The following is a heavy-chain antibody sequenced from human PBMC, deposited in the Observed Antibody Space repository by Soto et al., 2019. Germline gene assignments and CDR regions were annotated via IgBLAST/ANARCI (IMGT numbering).Heavy chain of an antibody. J-gene: IGHJ2*01. V-gene: IGHV1-18*01. D-gene: IGHD3-16*01. Sequence: ASVKVSCKASGYTFATYGITWVRQAPGQGLEWMGWISAYSGNTNYAQNLQGRFTLTIDISRTTAYMELKSLIFDDTAVYYCARGFGIYGYFDLWGRGTLVTVSS. CDR2: ISAYSGNT. CDR1: GYTFATYG. CDR3: ARGFGIYGYFDL.